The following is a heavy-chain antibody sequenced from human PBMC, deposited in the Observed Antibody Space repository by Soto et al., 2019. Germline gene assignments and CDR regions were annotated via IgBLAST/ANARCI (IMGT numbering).Heavy chain of an antibody. J-gene: IGHJ3*02. CDR3: AREGCSGGSCYSDAFDI. CDR1: GGSISSYY. CDR2: IYYSGST. D-gene: IGHD2-15*01. V-gene: IGHV4-59*01. Sequence: WETLSLTCTVSGGSISSYYWSWIRQPPGKGLEWIGYIYYSGSTNYNPSLKSRVTISVDTSKNQFSLKLSSVTAADTAVYYCAREGCSGGSCYSDAFDIWGQGTMVTVSS.